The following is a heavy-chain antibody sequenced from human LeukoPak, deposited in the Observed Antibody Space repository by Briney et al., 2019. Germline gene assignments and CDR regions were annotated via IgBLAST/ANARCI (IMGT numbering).Heavy chain of an antibody. V-gene: IGHV3-9*01. CDR1: GFTFDDYA. CDR3: AKVRREDSSGPFDY. Sequence: GRSLRLSCAASGFTFDDYAMHWVRHAPGKGLEWVSGISWNSGSIGYADSVKGRFTISRDNAKNSLYLQMNSLRAEDTALYYCAKVRREDSSGPFDYWGQGTLVTVSS. D-gene: IGHD3-22*01. CDR2: ISWNSGSI. J-gene: IGHJ4*02.